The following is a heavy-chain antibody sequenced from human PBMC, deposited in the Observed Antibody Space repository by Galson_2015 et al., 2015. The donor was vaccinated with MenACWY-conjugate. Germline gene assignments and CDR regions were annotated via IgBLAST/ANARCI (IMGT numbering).Heavy chain of an antibody. CDR3: ARRNRSDAACPFDS. J-gene: IGHJ4*02. V-gene: IGHV1-69*10. CDR1: GDTVSTNT. CDR2: IIPIIAMP. Sequence: SVKVSCKAHGDTVSTNTIRWLRQAPGQGLEWLGGIIPIIAMPRYGPNFRGRVTITADKVKSTTYMQLDSLSSDDTAVYYCARRNRSDAACPFDSWGQGTLVTVSS. D-gene: IGHD2-15*01.